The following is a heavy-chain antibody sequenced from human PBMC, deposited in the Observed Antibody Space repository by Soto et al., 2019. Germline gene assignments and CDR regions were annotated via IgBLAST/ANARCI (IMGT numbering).Heavy chain of an antibody. J-gene: IGHJ6*03. CDR3: ASHGVERQVYLLKD. CDR1: GYSFTSYW. CDR2: IYPGDSDT. V-gene: IGHV5-51*01. Sequence: PGESLKISCKASGYSFTSYWIGWVRQMPGKGLQWMGIIYPGDSDTRYSPSFQGQFTISAAKSISTAYLQWSSLKASDTAMYYSASHGVERQVYLLKDWAKGTTV. D-gene: IGHD2-21*01.